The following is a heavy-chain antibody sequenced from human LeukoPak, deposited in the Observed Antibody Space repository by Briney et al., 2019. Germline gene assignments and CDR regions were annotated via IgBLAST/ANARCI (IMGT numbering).Heavy chain of an antibody. Sequence: GDSVKVSCKTSGYTFTGNGWYLYWLRQAPGQGLECVGWLHPNNGATLYAQKFQGRVAMTTDTSISTAYMELSRLRPDDTAIYYCARDGPAQMVDLDYWGQGTLVTVSS. V-gene: IGHV1-2*02. CDR3: ARDGPAQMVDLDY. D-gene: IGHD3-10*01. J-gene: IGHJ4*02. CDR1: GYTFTGNGWY. CDR2: LHPNNGAT.